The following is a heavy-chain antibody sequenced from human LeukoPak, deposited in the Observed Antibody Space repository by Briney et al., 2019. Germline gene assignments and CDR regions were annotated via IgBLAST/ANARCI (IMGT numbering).Heavy chain of an antibody. V-gene: IGHV6-1*01. CDR3: AREGYSGSYGGFYFDY. CDR2: TYYRSKWYN. J-gene: IGHJ4*02. Sequence: TLSLTCAISGDSVSSNSAAWNWIRQSPSRGLEWLGRTYYRSKWYNDYAVSVKSRITINPDTSKNQFSLQLNFVTPEDTAVYYCAREGYSGSYGGFYFDYWGQGTLVTVSS. D-gene: IGHD1-26*01. CDR1: GDSVSSNSAA.